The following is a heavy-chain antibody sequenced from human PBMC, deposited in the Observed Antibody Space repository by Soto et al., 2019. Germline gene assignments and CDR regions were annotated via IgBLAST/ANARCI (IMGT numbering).Heavy chain of an antibody. CDR1: GYSFTSYW. D-gene: IGHD2-2*02. CDR3: AMLGYCSSTSCYSYYGMDV. J-gene: IGHJ6*02. Sequence: PGESLKISCKGSGYSFTSYWISWVRQMPGKGLEWMGRIDPSDSYTNYSPSFQGHVTISADKSISTAYLKWSSLKASDTAMYYCAMLGYCSSTSCYSYYGMDVWGQGTTVTVSS. CDR2: IDPSDSYT. V-gene: IGHV5-10-1*01.